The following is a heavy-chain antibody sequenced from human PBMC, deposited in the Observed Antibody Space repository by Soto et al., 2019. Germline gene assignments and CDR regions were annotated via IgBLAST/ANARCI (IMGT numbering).Heavy chain of an antibody. CDR2: IKTKSEGEAT. D-gene: IGHD2-15*01. J-gene: IGHJ6*02. CDR1: DFTISNAW. CDR3: TTGSVEGV. Sequence: PWGSLGLSCAAYDFTISNAWMNWVRQAPGKGLEWVGRIKTKSEGEATDYAAPLKGRFTISRDDSKNTLFLQMDSLKTEDTAVYYCTTGSVEGVWGQGATVTVSS. V-gene: IGHV3-15*07.